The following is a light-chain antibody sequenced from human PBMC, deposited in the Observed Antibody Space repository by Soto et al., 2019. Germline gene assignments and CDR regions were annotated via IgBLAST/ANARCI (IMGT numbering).Light chain of an antibody. J-gene: IGKJ4*01. CDR3: QQRSSWPLT. V-gene: IGKV3-11*01. Sequence: EIVLTQSAATLSLSPGERATLSCRASQSVSSYLVWYQQKPGQAPRLLIFDAFNRATGIPARFSGSGSGTDFTLTIISLEPEDFAVYFCQQRSSWPLTIGGGTKVEIK. CDR2: DAF. CDR1: QSVSSY.